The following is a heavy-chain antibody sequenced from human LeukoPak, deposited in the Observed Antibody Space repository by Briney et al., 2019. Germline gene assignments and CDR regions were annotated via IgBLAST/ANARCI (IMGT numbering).Heavy chain of an antibody. CDR2: ISWNSGSI. CDR1: GFTFDDYA. J-gene: IGHJ4*02. V-gene: IGHV3-9*03. Sequence: GRSLRLSCAASGFTFDDYAMHWVRQAPGKGLEWVSGISWNSGSIGYADSVKGRFTISRDNAKNSLYLQMNSLRAEDMALYYCAKGFSWDYGGPLDYWGQGTLVTVSS. D-gene: IGHD4-23*01. CDR3: AKGFSWDYGGPLDY.